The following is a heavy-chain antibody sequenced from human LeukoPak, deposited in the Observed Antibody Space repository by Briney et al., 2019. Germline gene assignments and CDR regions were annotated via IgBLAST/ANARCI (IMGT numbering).Heavy chain of an antibody. CDR3: ARDLRVGAINFDY. CDR2: ISRSGSTI. CDR1: GFTFSSYG. Sequence: PGGSLRLACAASGFTFSSYGMNWVRQAPGRGRQWVSYISRSGSTIFYAASVKGRFTISRDNAKESLYLQMNSLRAEDTAVYYCARDLRVGAINFDYWGQGTLVTVSS. V-gene: IGHV3-48*03. D-gene: IGHD1-26*01. J-gene: IGHJ4*02.